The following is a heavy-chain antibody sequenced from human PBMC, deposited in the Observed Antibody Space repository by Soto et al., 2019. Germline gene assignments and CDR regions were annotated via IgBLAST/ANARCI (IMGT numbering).Heavy chain of an antibody. V-gene: IGHV3-30-3*01. CDR2: ISYYGDNK. J-gene: IGHJ4*02. Sequence: QVQLVESGGGVVQPGRSLRLSCAASGFTFSSYAMQWVRQAPGKGLEWLAVISYYGDNKYYAASVEGRFTISRDNSKNTLYLQMNSLRADDTAVYYCAREVLDWGQGTLVTVSS. CDR3: AREVLD. CDR1: GFTFSSYA.